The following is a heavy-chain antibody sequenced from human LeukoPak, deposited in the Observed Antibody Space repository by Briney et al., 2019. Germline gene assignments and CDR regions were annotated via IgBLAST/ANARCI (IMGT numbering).Heavy chain of an antibody. V-gene: IGHV3-30*02. D-gene: IGHD6-19*01. CDR2: IRYDGSNK. J-gene: IGHJ3*02. CDR1: GFTFSSYG. CDR3: AKDATLSGWTGAAFDI. Sequence: PGGSLRLSCAASGFTFSSYGMHWVRQAPGKGLEWVAFIRYDGSNKYYADSVKGRFTISRDNSKNTLYLQMNSLRAADTAVYYCAKDATLSGWTGAAFDIWGQGTMVTVSS.